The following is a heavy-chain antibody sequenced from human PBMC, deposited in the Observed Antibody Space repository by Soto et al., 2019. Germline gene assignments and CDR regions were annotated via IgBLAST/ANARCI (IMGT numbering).Heavy chain of an antibody. J-gene: IGHJ6*02. D-gene: IGHD3-3*02. V-gene: IGHV1-69*12. CDR1: GGTFGNSA. CDR2: IIPIFSTP. CDR3: ARDKDRQQLGGTYYYAIDV. Sequence: QVQLVQSGAEVKKPGSSVTVSCKASGGTFGNSAISWVRQAPGQGLEWMGGIIPIFSTPDYAQKFQGRVTITADESTSTAYMELTSLRSGDTAVYYCARDKDRQQLGGTYYYAIDVWGQGTTVTVSS.